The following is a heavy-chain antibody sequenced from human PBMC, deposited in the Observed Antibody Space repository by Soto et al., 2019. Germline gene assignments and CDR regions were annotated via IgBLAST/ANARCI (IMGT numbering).Heavy chain of an antibody. Sequence: QVQLVQSGAEVKRPGSSVKVSCKASGDTFAFHSINWVRQAPGLGLEWMGRINPILSMSNYAQRFQGRVTMTADKSTITAYMVLSSLRSEATAIYYCATSYGSGYRAFDYWGQGALVTVSS. CDR1: GDTFAFHS. J-gene: IGHJ4*02. V-gene: IGHV1-69*02. CDR2: INPILSMS. D-gene: IGHD3-10*01. CDR3: ATSYGSGYRAFDY.